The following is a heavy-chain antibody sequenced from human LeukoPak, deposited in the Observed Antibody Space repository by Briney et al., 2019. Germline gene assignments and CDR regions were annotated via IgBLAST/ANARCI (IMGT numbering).Heavy chain of an antibody. CDR2: ISYDGSNK. D-gene: IGHD2-21*02. CDR1: GFTFSNYA. J-gene: IGHJ6*02. V-gene: IGHV3-30-3*01. CDR3: ASTRYCGGDCYAYYYYGMDV. Sequence: GSLRLSCAASGFTFSNYAMHWVRQAPGKGLEWVAVISYDGSNKHYADSVKGRFTISRDNPKNTLYLQMNSLRAEDTAVYYCASTRYCGGDCYAYYYYGMDVWGQGTTVTVSS.